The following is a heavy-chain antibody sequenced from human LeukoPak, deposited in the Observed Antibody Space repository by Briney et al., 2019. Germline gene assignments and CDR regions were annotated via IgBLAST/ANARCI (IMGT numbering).Heavy chain of an antibody. CDR1: GGTFSRYG. CDR2: IIPIFGTK. D-gene: IGHD3-3*01. J-gene: IGHJ6*04. Sequence: SVKVSCKVSGGTFSRYGISWVRQAPGQGLEWMGRIIPIFGTKNYAQKFQGRVTITADEFTSTVYMELSSLRSADTAIYYCGRSGSYDVLSGYYMYGMDVWGKGTTVIVSS. CDR3: GRSGSYDVLSGYYMYGMDV. V-gene: IGHV1-69*13.